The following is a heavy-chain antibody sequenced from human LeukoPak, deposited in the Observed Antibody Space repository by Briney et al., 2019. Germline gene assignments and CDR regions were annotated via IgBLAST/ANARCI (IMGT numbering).Heavy chain of an antibody. CDR2: ITGRGGNT. D-gene: IGHD3-9*01. Sequence: GGCLRLSCAASGFTFSNYAMGWVRQAPGTGREWVSAITGRGGNTYYADSVKGRFTISRDNSKNTVFLQMNSLRAEDTAVYYCAKWGDYDVLTGYYVSDYWGQGTPVTVSS. V-gene: IGHV3-23*01. CDR3: AKWGDYDVLTGYYVSDY. CDR1: GFTFSNYA. J-gene: IGHJ4*02.